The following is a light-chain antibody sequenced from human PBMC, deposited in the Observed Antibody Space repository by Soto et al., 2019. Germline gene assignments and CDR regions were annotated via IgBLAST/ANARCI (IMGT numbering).Light chain of an antibody. CDR1: QSISNY. J-gene: IGKJ1*01. CDR3: QKYDSAPWT. Sequence: DIQMTQSPASLSASVGDRVTITCRASQSISNYLAWHQQKPGKVPKLLISGGSTLQSGVPSRFSGSGSRTDFTLTISSLQPEDVATYYCQKYDSAPWTFGQGTKVEI. CDR2: GGS. V-gene: IGKV1-27*01.